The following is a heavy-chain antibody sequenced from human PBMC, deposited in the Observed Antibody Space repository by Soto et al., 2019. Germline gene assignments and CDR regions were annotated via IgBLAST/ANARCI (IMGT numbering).Heavy chain of an antibody. CDR2: MNPNSGNT. D-gene: IGHD6-13*01. CDR3: ARAVNDGSSWYFSLLGYYYMDV. V-gene: IGHV1-8*01. Sequence: ASVKVSCKASGYTFTSYDINWVRQATGQGLEWMGWMNPNSGNTGYAQKFQGRVTMTRKTSISTAYMELSSLRSEDTAVYYCARAVNDGSSWYFSLLGYYYMDVWGKGTTVTVSS. CDR1: GYTFTSYD. J-gene: IGHJ6*03.